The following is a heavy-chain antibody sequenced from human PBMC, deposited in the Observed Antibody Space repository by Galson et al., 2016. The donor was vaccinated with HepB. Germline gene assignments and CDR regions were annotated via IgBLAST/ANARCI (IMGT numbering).Heavy chain of an antibody. Sequence: SLRLSCAAAGFTSSSDWMVRVRHAPLGGLELVASINEDGSATNYVDSVKGRFTISRDNVKNSLYLQMISLRVADTAVYFCAREPFFSPCDYWGQGTLVTVSA. D-gene: IGHD2/OR15-2a*01. CDR1: GFTSSSDW. CDR2: INEDGSAT. CDR3: AREPFFSPCDY. J-gene: IGHJ4*02. V-gene: IGHV3-7*03.